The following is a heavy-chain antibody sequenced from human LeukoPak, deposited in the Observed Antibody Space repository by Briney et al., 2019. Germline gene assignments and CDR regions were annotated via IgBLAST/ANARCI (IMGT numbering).Heavy chain of an antibody. J-gene: IGHJ6*03. Sequence: ASVKVSCKASGYTFTSYGISWVRQAPGQGLEWMGWISAYNGNTNYAQKLQGRVTMTTDTSTSTAYMELRSLRSDDTAVYYCARAGSCTSCYKYYYYYMDVWGKGTTVTVSS. CDR2: ISAYNGNT. V-gene: IGHV1-18*01. CDR1: GYTFTSYG. D-gene: IGHD2-2*02. CDR3: ARAGSCTSCYKYYYYYMDV.